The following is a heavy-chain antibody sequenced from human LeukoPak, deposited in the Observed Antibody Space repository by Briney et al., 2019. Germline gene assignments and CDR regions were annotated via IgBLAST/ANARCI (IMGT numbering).Heavy chain of an antibody. J-gene: IGHJ4*02. Sequence: PSETLSLTCTVSGGSISSSSYYWGWIRQPPGKGLEWIGSIYYSGSTYYNPSLKSRVTISVDTSKNQFSLKLSSVTAADTAVYYCVKQDWGTDPDYWGQGTLVTVSS. V-gene: IGHV4-39*07. CDR2: IYYSGST. D-gene: IGHD3-16*01. CDR1: GGSISSSSYY. CDR3: VKQDWGTDPDY.